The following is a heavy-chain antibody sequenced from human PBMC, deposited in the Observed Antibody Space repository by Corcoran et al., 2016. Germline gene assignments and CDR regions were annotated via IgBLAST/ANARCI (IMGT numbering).Heavy chain of an antibody. CDR1: GGSVSSGSYY. CDR2: IYYSGST. V-gene: IGHV4-61*01. CDR3: ARDRPYGYDYYYGKDV. J-gene: IGHJ6*02. Sequence: QVQLQESGPGLVKPSETLSLTCTVSGGSVSSGSYYWSWIRQPPGKGLDWIGYIYYSGSTNYNPSLQSRVTISVDKSKNQFSLKLSSVPAADTAVYYCARDRPYGYDYYYGKDVWGQGTTVTVSS. D-gene: IGHD4-17*01.